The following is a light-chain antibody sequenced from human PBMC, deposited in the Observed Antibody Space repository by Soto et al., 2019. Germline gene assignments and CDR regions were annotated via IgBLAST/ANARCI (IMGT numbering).Light chain of an antibody. J-gene: IGLJ1*01. CDR1: SSDVGGYNY. Sequence: QSVLTQPASVSGSPGQSITISCTGTSSDVGGYNYVSWYQQHPGKAPKLMIYDVSNRPSGVSNRFSGSKSGNTASLTISGLQAEDEADYYCSSYTISSPYVFGTGTKSPS. CDR3: SSYTISSPYV. V-gene: IGLV2-14*01. CDR2: DVS.